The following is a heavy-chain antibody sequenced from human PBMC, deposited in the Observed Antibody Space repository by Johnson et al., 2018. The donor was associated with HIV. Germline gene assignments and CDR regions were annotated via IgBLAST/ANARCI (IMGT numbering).Heavy chain of an antibody. J-gene: IGHJ3*02. CDR2: IWSDGSNK. CDR1: GLNFNDYG. V-gene: IGHV3-33*06. Sequence: QMQLVESGGGVVRPGESLRLSCATSGLNFNDYGMSWVRQAPGKGLEWVAVIWSDGSNKHYADSVKGRFTISRDNSKNTLYLQMNSLRAEDTAVYYCAKGQVARGAFDIWGQGTMVTVSS. CDR3: AKGQVARGAFDI.